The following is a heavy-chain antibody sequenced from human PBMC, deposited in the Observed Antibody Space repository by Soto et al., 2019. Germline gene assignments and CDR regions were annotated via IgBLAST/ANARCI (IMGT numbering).Heavy chain of an antibody. CDR1: GYSFTNYW. CDR3: ARHRGSGDSITWYFDY. D-gene: IGHD1-26*01. Sequence: GESLKISCKASGYSFTNYWIGWVRQMPGKGLEWMGIIYPGDSDTRYSPSFQGRVTISADKSISTAYLQWSSLKASDTGFYYCARHRGSGDSITWYFDYWGQGALVTVSS. CDR2: IYPGDSDT. J-gene: IGHJ4*02. V-gene: IGHV5-51*01.